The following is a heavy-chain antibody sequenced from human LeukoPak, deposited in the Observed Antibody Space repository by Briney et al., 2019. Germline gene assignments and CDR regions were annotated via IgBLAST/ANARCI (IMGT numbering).Heavy chain of an antibody. CDR1: GFTFSGYG. CDR2: IRYDGSNK. CDR3: ARAGENYYDSSGDFDY. V-gene: IGHV3-30*02. J-gene: IGHJ4*02. Sequence: GGSLRLSCAASGFTFSGYGMHWVRQAPGRGLEWVAFIRYDGSNKYYADSVKGRFTISRDNSKNTLYLQMNSLRAEDTAVFYCARAGENYYDSSGDFDYWGQGTLVTVSS. D-gene: IGHD3-22*01.